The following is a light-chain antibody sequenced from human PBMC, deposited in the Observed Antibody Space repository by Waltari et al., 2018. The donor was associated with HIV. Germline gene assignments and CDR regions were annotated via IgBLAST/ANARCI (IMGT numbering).Light chain of an antibody. Sequence: QSVLTQPPSASGTPGQRVTIPCSGSSSNIGSNYVYCYQQLTGTAPKLLIYRNNQRPSGVPDRFSGSKSGTSASLAISGLRSEDEADYYCAAWDDSLSVGWVFGGGTKLTVL. J-gene: IGLJ3*02. CDR1: SSNIGSNY. CDR3: AAWDDSLSVGWV. V-gene: IGLV1-47*01. CDR2: RNN.